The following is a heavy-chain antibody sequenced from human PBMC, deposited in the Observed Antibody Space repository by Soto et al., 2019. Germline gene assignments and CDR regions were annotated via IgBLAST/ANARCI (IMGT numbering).Heavy chain of an antibody. J-gene: IGHJ4*02. CDR3: AREVVTDATLGYFDL. V-gene: IGHV1-69*01. Sequence: QVHLVQSGAEVKKSGSSVRVSCTASGGTFTNDAISWVRQAPGQGLEWLGRIIPFFGTPDYSQSFQGGLTIPADDSRGTAHMDVRSLRSDDTAVYYCAREVVTDATLGYFDLWGQGTLVTVAS. CDR1: GGTFTNDA. D-gene: IGHD2-21*02. CDR2: IIPFFGTP.